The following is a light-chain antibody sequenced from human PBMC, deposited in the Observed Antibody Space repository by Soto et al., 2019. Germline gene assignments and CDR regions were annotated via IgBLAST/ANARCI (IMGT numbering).Light chain of an antibody. CDR3: QSYDSSLSGL. CDR1: SSNIGAGYD. Sequence: QSVLTQPPSVSGAPGQRVTISCTGSSSNIGAGYDVHWYQQLPGTAPKLLIYGNSNRPSGVPDRFSGSKSGTSASLAITGLQAGDEADYYCQSYDSSLSGLFGTGTKVTVL. J-gene: IGLJ1*01. V-gene: IGLV1-40*01. CDR2: GNS.